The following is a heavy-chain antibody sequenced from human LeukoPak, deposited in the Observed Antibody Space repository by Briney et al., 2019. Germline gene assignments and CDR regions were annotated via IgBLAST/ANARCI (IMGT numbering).Heavy chain of an antibody. CDR1: GGSISSSDYY. J-gene: IGHJ4*02. CDR3: ARHGSSGVVINNFDY. Sequence: SETLSLTCSVSGGSISSSDYYWGWIRQPPGKGLEWIGTTFYSGITYYSPSLKSRVTISVDTSKNQFPLKLSSVTAADTAVYFCARHGSSGVVINNFDYWGQGTLVTVSS. D-gene: IGHD3-3*01. CDR2: TFYSGIT. V-gene: IGHV4-39*01.